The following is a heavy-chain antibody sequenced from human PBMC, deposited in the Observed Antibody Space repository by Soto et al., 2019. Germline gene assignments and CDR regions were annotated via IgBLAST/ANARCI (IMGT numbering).Heavy chain of an antibody. V-gene: IGHV4-59*08. CDR2: INYVGST. Sequence: PSETLSLTCSMYGGSFNDYPWSWLRQAPGKGLEWIGEINYVGSTNYSPSTNYNPSLKSRVTLSVETSKNQFSMKVTSVTAADTAVYYSARSYYDSTGFAVDPWGQGTLVTVSS. J-gene: IGHJ5*02. CDR1: GGSFNDYP. CDR3: ARSYYDSTGFAVDP. D-gene: IGHD3-22*01.